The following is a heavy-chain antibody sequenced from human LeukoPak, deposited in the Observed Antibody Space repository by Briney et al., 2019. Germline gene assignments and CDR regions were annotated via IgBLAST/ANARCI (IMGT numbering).Heavy chain of an antibody. J-gene: IGHJ4*02. Sequence: PGGSLRLSCTASGFTFSSYGMHWVRQAPGKGLEWVSVIYSGGSTYYADSVKGRFTISRDNSKNTLYLQMNSLRAEDTAVYYCARDPGYYDSSGYYYWGQGTLVTVSS. D-gene: IGHD3-22*01. CDR3: ARDPGYYDSSGYYY. CDR2: IYSGGST. V-gene: IGHV3-66*01. CDR1: GFTFSSYG.